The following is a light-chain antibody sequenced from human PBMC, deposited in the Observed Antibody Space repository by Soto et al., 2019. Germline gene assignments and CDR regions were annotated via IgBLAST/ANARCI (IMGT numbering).Light chain of an antibody. CDR3: QQYGSSPLFS. CDR2: GAS. V-gene: IGKV3-20*01. CDR1: QSVSSSY. J-gene: IGKJ3*01. Sequence: EIVLTQSPGTLSLSPGERATLSCRASQSVSSSYLAWYQQKPGQAPRLLIYGASSRATGIPDRFSGSGSGTDFTLTISRLEPEYFAVYYCQQYGSSPLFSSGPGTKVDIK.